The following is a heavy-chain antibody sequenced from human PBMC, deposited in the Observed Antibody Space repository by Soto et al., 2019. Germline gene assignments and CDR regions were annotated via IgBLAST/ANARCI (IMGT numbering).Heavy chain of an antibody. J-gene: IGHJ4*02. CDR1: GFTFSSYA. D-gene: IGHD3-3*01. CDR2: ITANSGST. V-gene: IGHV3-23*01. Sequence: EMQLLESGGGLVQPGGSLRLSCAASGFTFSSYAMVWVRQAPGKGLEWVSTITANSGSTAYGDSVKGRFTISRDNSKSTLYLQMNSLRVEDTXXXXXXXXPEWPNRYFDYWGQGTLVTVSS. CDR3: XXXPEWPNRYFDY.